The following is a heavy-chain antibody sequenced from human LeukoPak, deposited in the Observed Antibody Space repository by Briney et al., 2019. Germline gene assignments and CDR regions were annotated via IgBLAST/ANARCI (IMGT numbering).Heavy chain of an antibody. J-gene: IGHJ3*02. CDR3: AREQRSGYFTPSAFDI. Sequence: SVKVSCKASGGTFSSYAISWVRQAPGQGLEWMGEIIPIFGTANYAQKFQGRVTITTDESTSTAYMELSSLRSEDTAVYYCAREQRSGYFTPSAFDIWGQGTMVTVSS. CDR2: IIPIFGTA. CDR1: GGTFSSYA. D-gene: IGHD3-3*01. V-gene: IGHV1-69*05.